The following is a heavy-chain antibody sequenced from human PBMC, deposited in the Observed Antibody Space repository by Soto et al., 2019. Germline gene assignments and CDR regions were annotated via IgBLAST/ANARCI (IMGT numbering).Heavy chain of an antibody. J-gene: IGHJ3*02. CDR3: ARKYNSWYEEAFDI. V-gene: IGHV1-69*02. CDR2: IIPILGIA. D-gene: IGHD6-13*01. CDR1: GGTFSSYT. Sequence: QVQLVQSGAEVKKPGSSVKVSCKASGGTFSSYTISWVRQAPGQGLEWMGRIIPILGIANYAQKFQGRVTITADKSTSTAYMELSSLRSEDTAVYYCARKYNSWYEEAFDIWGQGTMVTVSS.